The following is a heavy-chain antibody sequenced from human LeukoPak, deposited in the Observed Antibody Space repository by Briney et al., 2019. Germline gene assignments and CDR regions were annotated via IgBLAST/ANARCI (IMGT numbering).Heavy chain of an antibody. V-gene: IGHV3-21*01. Sequence: AGGSLRLSCAASGFTFSSYSMNWVREAPEKGLEWVSSISSSSSYIYYADSVKGRFTISRDNAKNSLYLQMNSLRAEDTAVYYCARVMSRVVGFDYWGQGTLVTVSS. D-gene: IGHD2-15*01. CDR3: ARVMSRVVGFDY. CDR1: GFTFSSYS. J-gene: IGHJ4*02. CDR2: ISSSSSYI.